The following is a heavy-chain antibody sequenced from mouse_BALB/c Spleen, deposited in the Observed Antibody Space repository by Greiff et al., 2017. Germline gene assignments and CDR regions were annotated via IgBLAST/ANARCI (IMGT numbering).Heavy chain of an antibody. V-gene: IGHV1S81*02. Sequence: VKLMESGAELVKPGASVKLSCKASGYTFTSYYMYWVKQRPGQGLEWIGEINPSNGGTNFNEKFKSKATLTVDKSSSTAYMQLSSLTSEDSAVYYCTRVTMITSYWYFDVWGAGTTVTVSS. CDR2: INPSNGGT. CDR3: TRVTMITSYWYFDV. D-gene: IGHD2-4*01. CDR1: GYTFTSYY. J-gene: IGHJ1*01.